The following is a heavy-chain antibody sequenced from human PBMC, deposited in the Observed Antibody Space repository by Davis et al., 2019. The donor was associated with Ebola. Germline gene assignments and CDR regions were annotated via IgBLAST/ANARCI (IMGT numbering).Heavy chain of an antibody. V-gene: IGHV1-46*03. CDR1: GYTFTDYL. CDR3: ATGQWRLWLIY. D-gene: IGHD5-18*01. J-gene: IGHJ4*02. Sequence: ASVNVSCKAAGYTFTDYLLHWVRQAPGQGLEWMGIINPSGGSTSYAQKFQGRVTMTRDTSTSTVYMELSSLRSEDTAVYYCATGQWRLWLIYWGQGTLVTVSS. CDR2: INPSGGST.